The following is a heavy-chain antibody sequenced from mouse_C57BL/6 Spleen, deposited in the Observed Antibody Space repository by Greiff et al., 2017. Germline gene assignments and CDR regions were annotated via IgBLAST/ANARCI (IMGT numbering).Heavy chain of an antibody. CDR3: SRKRFDYYGSSYFDY. D-gene: IGHD1-1*01. CDR2: ISSGISTI. J-gene: IGHJ2*01. Sequence: EVKLVESGGGLVKPGGSLKLSCAASGFTFSDYGMHWVRQAPEQGLEWVAYISSGISTIYYADTVKGRFTISIYNATNTLFLQMTSLMSEDTAMYYCSRKRFDYYGSSYFDYWGQGTTLTVSS. CDR1: GFTFSDYG. V-gene: IGHV5-17*01.